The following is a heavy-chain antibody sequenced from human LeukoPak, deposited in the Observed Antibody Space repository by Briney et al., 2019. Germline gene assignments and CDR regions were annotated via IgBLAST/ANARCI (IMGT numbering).Heavy chain of an antibody. CDR1: GYTFTGYY. J-gene: IGHJ4*02. CDR3: AREEGSSFPEVYFDY. CDR2: INPNSGGT. V-gene: IGHV1-2*04. Sequence: ASVKVSCKASGYTFTGYYMHWVRQAPGQGLEWMGWINPNSGGTNYAQKFQGWVTMTRDTSTSTAYMELSRLRSDDTAVYYCAREEGSSFPEVYFDYWGQGTLVTVSS. D-gene: IGHD6-13*01.